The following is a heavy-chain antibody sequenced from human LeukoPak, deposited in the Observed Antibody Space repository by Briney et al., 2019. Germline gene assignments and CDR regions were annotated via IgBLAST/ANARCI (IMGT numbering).Heavy chain of an antibody. CDR2: ISSSSSYI. Sequence: PGGSLRLSCAASGFTFSSYSMNWVRQAPGKGLEWVSSISSSSSYIYYADSVKGRFTISRDNAKNSLYLQMNSLRAEDTAVYYCARDEGDYGDKIFDYWGQGTLVTVSS. CDR1: GFTFSSYS. J-gene: IGHJ4*02. V-gene: IGHV3-21*01. D-gene: IGHD4-17*01. CDR3: ARDEGDYGDKIFDY.